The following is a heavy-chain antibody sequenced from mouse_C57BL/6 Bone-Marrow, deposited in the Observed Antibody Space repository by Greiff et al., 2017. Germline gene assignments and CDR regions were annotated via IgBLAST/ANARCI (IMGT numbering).Heavy chain of an antibody. V-gene: IGHV1-50*01. CDR3: ARSGYDYENYFDY. Sequence: VQLQQSGAELVKPGASVKLSCKASGYTFTSYWMQWVKQRPGQGLEWIGEIDPSDSYTNYNQKFKGKATLTVDTSSSTAYMQLSSLTSEDSAVYYCARSGYDYENYFDYWGQGTTLTVSS. D-gene: IGHD2-4*01. CDR1: GYTFTSYW. CDR2: IDPSDSYT. J-gene: IGHJ2*01.